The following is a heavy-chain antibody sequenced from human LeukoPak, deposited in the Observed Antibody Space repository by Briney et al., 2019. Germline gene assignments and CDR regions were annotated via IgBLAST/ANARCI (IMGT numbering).Heavy chain of an antibody. J-gene: IGHJ6*03. Sequence: SETLSLTCTVSGGSISSYYWSWIRQPPGKGLEWIGYIYYSGSTNYNPSLKSRVTISVDTSKNQFSLKLSSVTAADTAVYYCARGTGYSSSWYLEQYYYYMDVWGKGTTVTISS. CDR2: IYYSGST. CDR1: GGSISSYY. V-gene: IGHV4-59*01. CDR3: ARGTGYSSSWYLEQYYYYMDV. D-gene: IGHD6-13*01.